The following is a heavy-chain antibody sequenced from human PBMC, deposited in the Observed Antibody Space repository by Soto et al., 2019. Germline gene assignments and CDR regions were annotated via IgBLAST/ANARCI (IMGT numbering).Heavy chain of an antibody. D-gene: IGHD3-22*01. J-gene: IGHJ5*02. CDR1: GGSISSGGYY. Sequence: PSETLSLTCTVSGGSISSGGYYWSWIRQHPGKGLEWIGYIYYSGSTYYNPSLKSRVTISVDTSKNQFSLKLSSVTAADTAVYYCARAGDYYDSSPPGWFDPWGQGTLVTVSS. CDR3: ARAGDYYDSSPPGWFDP. CDR2: IYYSGST. V-gene: IGHV4-31*03.